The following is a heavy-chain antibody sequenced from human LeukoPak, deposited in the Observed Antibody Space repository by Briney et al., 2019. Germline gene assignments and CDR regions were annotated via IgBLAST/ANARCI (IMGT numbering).Heavy chain of an antibody. CDR1: GYTFTSYG. CDR3: AREGTLGFGELLDAFDI. Sequence: ASVKVSCKASGYTFTSYGISWVRQAPGQGLEWMGWISAYNGNTNYAQKLQGRVTMTTDTSTSTAYMELRSLRSDDTAVYYCAREGTLGFGELLDAFDIWGQGTMVTVSS. J-gene: IGHJ3*02. V-gene: IGHV1-18*01. D-gene: IGHD3-10*01. CDR2: ISAYNGNT.